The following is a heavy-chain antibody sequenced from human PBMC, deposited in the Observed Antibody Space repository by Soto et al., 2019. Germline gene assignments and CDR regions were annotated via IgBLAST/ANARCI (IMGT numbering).Heavy chain of an antibody. D-gene: IGHD4-17*01. J-gene: IGHJ3*02. CDR2: IYHSGST. CDR1: GGSISSGGYS. CDR3: ASGESTVTTPHAFDI. V-gene: IGHV4-30-2*01. Sequence: LQLQESGSGLVKPSQTLSLTCAVSGGSISSGGYSWSWIRQPPGKGLEWIGYIYHSGSTYYNPSLKSRVTIPVGRSKNQFSLKLSSVTAADTAVYYCASGESTVTTPHAFDIWGQGTMVTVSS.